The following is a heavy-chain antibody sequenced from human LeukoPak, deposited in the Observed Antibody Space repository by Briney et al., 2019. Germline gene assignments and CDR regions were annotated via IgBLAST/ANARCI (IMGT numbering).Heavy chain of an antibody. CDR3: ARDQGALDI. CDR2: IKQDGSER. J-gene: IGHJ3*02. V-gene: IGHV3-7*01. CDR1: GFTWSHQG. Sequence: GVSLRLSCAASGFTWSHQGMSWFRQAPGKGLECLSNIKQDGSERYYVDFVKGRFTISRDDAKKSLYLQMNSQRAEDTAIYYCARDQGALDIWGQGTMVTVSS.